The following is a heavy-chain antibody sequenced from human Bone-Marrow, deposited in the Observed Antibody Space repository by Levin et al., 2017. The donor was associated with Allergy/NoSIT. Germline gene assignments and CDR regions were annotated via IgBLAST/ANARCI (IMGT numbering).Heavy chain of an antibody. Sequence: QTGGSLRLSCAASGFTFRSFTMSWVRQAPGKGLEWVSIISGSGTNIDYADSVKGRFTISRDSSKNTLYLQMNSLRVEDMAVYYCAKTGGPVLGGSSFFDSWGQGTLVTVSS. V-gene: IGHV3-23*01. J-gene: IGHJ4*02. CDR3: AKTGGPVLGGSSFFDS. CDR2: ISGSGTNI. D-gene: IGHD1-14*01. CDR1: GFTFRSFT.